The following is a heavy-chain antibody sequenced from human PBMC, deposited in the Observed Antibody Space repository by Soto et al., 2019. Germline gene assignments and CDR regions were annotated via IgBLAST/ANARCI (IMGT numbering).Heavy chain of an antibody. D-gene: IGHD6-13*01. CDR3: ARHHVRGRTIAGAAEF. CDR2: INQSGNT. Sequence: SETLSLTCAVYGGSFAGYYWSWIRQPPGKGLEWIGEINQSGNTNYNPSLKSRVTISVDTSKNQLFLNLTSVTAADTAMYYCARHHVRGRTIAGAAEFWGQGTLVTVSS. J-gene: IGHJ4*02. V-gene: IGHV4-34*01. CDR1: GGSFAGYY.